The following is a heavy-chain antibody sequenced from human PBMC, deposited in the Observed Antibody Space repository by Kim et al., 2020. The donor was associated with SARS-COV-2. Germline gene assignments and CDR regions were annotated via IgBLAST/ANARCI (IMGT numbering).Heavy chain of an antibody. CDR2: ISGSGGST. D-gene: IGHD3-9*01. Sequence: GGSLRLSCAASGFTFSSYAMSWVRQAPGKGLEWVSAISGSGGSTYYADSVKGRFTISRDNSKNTLYLQMNSLRAEDTAVYYCAKDFFFGDQYYDILTGRYYYYGMDVWGQGTTVTVSS. CDR3: AKDFFFGDQYYDILTGRYYYYGMDV. J-gene: IGHJ6*02. V-gene: IGHV3-23*01. CDR1: GFTFSSYA.